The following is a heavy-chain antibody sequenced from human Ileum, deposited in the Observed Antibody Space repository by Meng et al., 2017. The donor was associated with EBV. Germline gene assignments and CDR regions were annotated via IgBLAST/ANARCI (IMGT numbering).Heavy chain of an antibody. Sequence: QVELQASGPGLVQASGTLSLHCAVSGGYISSSDWWSWVRQAPGKGLEWIGEIHHTESTNYNPSLKSRVTISVDKSKNQFSLKLSSVTAADTAVYYCARESYSDSSGYYSLDYWGQGSLVTVSS. CDR1: GGYISSSDW. J-gene: IGHJ4*02. V-gene: IGHV4-4*02. D-gene: IGHD3-22*01. CDR2: IHHTEST. CDR3: ARESYSDSSGYYSLDY.